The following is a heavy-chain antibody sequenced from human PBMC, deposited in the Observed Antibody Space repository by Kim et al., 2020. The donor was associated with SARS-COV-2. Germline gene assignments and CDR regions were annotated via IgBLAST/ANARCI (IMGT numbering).Heavy chain of an antibody. CDR3: ASTSAPADSGIEV. J-gene: IGHJ6*01. V-gene: IGHV4-39*01. Sequence: SETLSLTCTVSGGSISSSCYYWVWIRQPPGMGLEWIGSNYYSGSTYYNPSLQSRVSISVATSQNSLSLKLGSVTAADTAECACASTSAPADSGIEVW. CDR2: NYYSGST. CDR1: GGSISSSCYY. D-gene: IGHD6-13*01.